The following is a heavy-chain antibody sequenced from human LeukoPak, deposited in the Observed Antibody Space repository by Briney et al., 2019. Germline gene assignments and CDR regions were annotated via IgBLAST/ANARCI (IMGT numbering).Heavy chain of an antibody. CDR2: IIPIFGTA. CDR1: GGTFSRYA. CDR3: VFDSSGYLSRSLPPYFDS. V-gene: IGHV1-69*05. D-gene: IGHD3-22*01. Sequence: ASVKVSCKASGGTFSRYAISWVRQAPGQGLEWMGGIIPIFGTAEYAQKFQGRVTLTTDESTSTAYMELSSLRSEDTAVYYCVFDSSGYLSRSLPPYFDSWGQGTLVTVSS. J-gene: IGHJ4*02.